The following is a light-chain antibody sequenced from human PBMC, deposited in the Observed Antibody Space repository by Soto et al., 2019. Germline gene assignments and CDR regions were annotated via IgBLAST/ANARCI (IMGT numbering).Light chain of an antibody. CDR2: WAS. CDR1: QSVLYSSNNKNY. J-gene: IGKJ1*01. CDR3: QQYHTTPWT. Sequence: DIVMTQSPDSLAVSLGARATINCKSSQSVLYSSNNKNYLAWYQQKPGQPPKLVIKWASTRESGVPDRISGSGSGTDFTLTISSLKAEDGAVYYCQQYHTTPWTFGQGTKVEIK. V-gene: IGKV4-1*01.